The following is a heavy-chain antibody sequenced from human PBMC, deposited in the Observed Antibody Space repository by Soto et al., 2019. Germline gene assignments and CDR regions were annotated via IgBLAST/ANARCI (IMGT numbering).Heavy chain of an antibody. CDR1: GYTFTGYY. D-gene: IGHD3-9*01. J-gene: IGHJ5*02. V-gene: IGHV1-2*02. CDR2: INPNSGGT. Sequence: GASVKVSCKASGYTFTGYYMHWVRQAPGQGLEWMGWINPNSGGTNYAQKFQGRVTMTRDTSISTAYMELSGLRSDDTAVYYCARDPASFYYDILTGYQNWFDPWGQGTLVTVSS. CDR3: ARDPASFYYDILTGYQNWFDP.